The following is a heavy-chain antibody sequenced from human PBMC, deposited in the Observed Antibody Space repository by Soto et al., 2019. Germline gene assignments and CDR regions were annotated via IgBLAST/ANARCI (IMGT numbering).Heavy chain of an antibody. Sequence: GGSLRLSCAVSGFTFSNYDMNWVRQAPGKGLEWVAVISYDGSNKNYVDSVKGRFTISRDDSKNTLYLQMNSLRAEDTAAYYCARDALKKNYYDSSGYYWGQGTQVTVSS. CDR1: GFTFSNYD. D-gene: IGHD3-22*01. J-gene: IGHJ4*02. CDR3: ARDALKKNYYDSSGYY. V-gene: IGHV3-30-3*01. CDR2: ISYDGSNK.